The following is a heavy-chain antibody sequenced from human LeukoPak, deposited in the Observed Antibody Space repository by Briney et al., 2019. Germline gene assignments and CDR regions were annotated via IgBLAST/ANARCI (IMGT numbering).Heavy chain of an antibody. CDR1: GYTFTGYY. CDR2: INPNSGGT. V-gene: IGHV1-2*06. D-gene: IGHD3-10*01. CDR3: ARDSRVTNGDY. J-gene: IGHJ4*02. Sequence: ASVKVSCKASGYTFTGYYMHWVRQAPGQGLEWMGRINPNSGGTNYAQKFQGRVTMTRDTPITTAYMELSSLRSDDTAVYYCARDSRVTNGDYWGQGTLVTVSS.